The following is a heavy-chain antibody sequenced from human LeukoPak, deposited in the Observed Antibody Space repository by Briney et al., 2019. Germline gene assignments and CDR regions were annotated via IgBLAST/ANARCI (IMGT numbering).Heavy chain of an antibody. D-gene: IGHD2-2*01. Sequence: ASVKVSCKVSGYTLTELSMHWVRQAPGKGLEWMGGFDPEDGETIYAQKFQGRVTMTEDTSTDTAYMELSSLRSEDTAVYYCATYVVPAAIRAAWFDPWGQGTLVTVSS. V-gene: IGHV1-24*01. CDR3: ATYVVPAAIRAAWFDP. J-gene: IGHJ5*02. CDR2: FDPEDGET. CDR1: GYTLTELS.